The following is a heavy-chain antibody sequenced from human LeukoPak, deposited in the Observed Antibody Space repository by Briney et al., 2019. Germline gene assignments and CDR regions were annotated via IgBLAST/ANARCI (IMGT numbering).Heavy chain of an antibody. D-gene: IGHD6-13*01. V-gene: IGHV4-59*01. CDR1: GGSISSYY. J-gene: IGHJ3*02. CDR3: ARDLDSSWGMAFDI. Sequence: KPSETLSLTCTVSGGSISSYYWSWIRQPPGKGLEWIGYIYYSGSTNYNPSLKSRVTISVDTSKNQFSLKLSSVTAADTAVYYCARDLDSSWGMAFDIWGQGTMVTVSS. CDR2: IYYSGST.